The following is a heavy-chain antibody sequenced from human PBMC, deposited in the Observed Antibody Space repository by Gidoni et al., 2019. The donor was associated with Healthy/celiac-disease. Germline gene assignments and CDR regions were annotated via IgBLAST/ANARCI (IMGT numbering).Heavy chain of an antibody. J-gene: IGHJ4*02. CDR2: ISGSGGST. CDR1: GFPFSSYA. CDR3: AKHVSPRITIFGGNGFDY. D-gene: IGHD3-3*01. V-gene: IGHV3-23*04. Sequence: EVQLVESGGGLVQPGGSLRLSCAASGFPFSSYALSWVHQAPGKGLEWVSAISGSGGSTYYADSVKGRFTISRDNSKNTLYLQMNSLRAEDTAVYYCAKHVSPRITIFGGNGFDYWGQGTLVTVSS.